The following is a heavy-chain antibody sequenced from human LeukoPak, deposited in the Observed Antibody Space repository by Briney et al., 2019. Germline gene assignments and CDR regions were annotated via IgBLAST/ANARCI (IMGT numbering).Heavy chain of an antibody. CDR3: AKARNQQLVRVDWFDP. D-gene: IGHD6-13*01. Sequence: GGSLRLSCAASGFTFDDYAMHWVRQAPGRGLERVSGISWNSGSIGYADSVKGRFTISRDNAKNSLYLQMNGLRAEDTALYYCAKARNQQLVRVDWFDPWGQGTLVTVSS. J-gene: IGHJ5*02. CDR1: GFTFDDYA. CDR2: ISWNSGSI. V-gene: IGHV3-9*01.